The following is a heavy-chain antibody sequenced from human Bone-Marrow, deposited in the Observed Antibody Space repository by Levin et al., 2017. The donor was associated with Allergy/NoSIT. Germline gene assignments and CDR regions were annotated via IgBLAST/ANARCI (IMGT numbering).Heavy chain of an antibody. CDR1: GYTFTSYG. J-gene: IGHJ4*02. Sequence: PPASVKVSCKASGYTFTSYGISWVRQAPGQGLEWVGWISAYNGNTNHAQKFQGRVTMTSDTSTSTAYMELRSLTSDDTAMYYCARSRSTGCYESDYWGQGTLVTVSS. V-gene: IGHV1-18*01. D-gene: IGHD2-2*01. CDR2: ISAYNGNT. CDR3: ARSRSTGCYESDY.